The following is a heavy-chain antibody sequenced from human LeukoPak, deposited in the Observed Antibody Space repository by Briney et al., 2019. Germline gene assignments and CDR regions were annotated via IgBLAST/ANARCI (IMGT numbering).Heavy chain of an antibody. V-gene: IGHV3-23*01. Sequence: GGSLRLSCAASGFTFSSYAMSWVRQAPGKGLEWVSSMSGSGGSTYYADSVKGRFTISKDDSKNTLYLQMNSLRAEDTAVYYCARVRYGELDVWGQGTTVTVSS. CDR2: MSGSGGST. D-gene: IGHD4-17*01. J-gene: IGHJ6*02. CDR1: GFTFSSYA. CDR3: ARVRYGELDV.